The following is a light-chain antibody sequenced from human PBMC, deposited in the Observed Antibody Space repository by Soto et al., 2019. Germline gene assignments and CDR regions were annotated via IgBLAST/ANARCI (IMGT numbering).Light chain of an antibody. Sequence: AIQLTQSPSSLSASVGDRVTITCRASQGIYDSLAWYQQKPGRAPNLLFYAVSRSQSGVPSRFSGSRSATEFTLTINNLQPEDFAVYYCQQHPNYPLTFGQGTKVE. CDR3: QQHPNYPLT. V-gene: IGKV1D-13*01. CDR2: AVS. CDR1: QGIYDS. J-gene: IGKJ1*01.